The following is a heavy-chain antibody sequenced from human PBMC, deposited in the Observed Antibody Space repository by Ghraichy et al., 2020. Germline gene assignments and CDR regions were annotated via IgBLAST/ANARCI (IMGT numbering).Heavy chain of an antibody. Sequence: GKSLNISCQGSGYTFTNYWIGWVRQVPGKGLEWMGIIHPGDSNFRYSPSFQGQVSFSVDKSTSTAYLQWNSLKASDTAMFYCARQGISDRVLDYWGQGTLVTVSS. V-gene: IGHV5-51*01. CDR2: IHPGDSNF. D-gene: IGHD6-13*01. CDR1: GYTFTNYW. J-gene: IGHJ4*02. CDR3: ARQGISDRVLDY.